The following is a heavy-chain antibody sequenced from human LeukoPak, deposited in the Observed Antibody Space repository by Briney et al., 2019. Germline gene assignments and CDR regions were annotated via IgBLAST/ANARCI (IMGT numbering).Heavy chain of an antibody. D-gene: IGHD6-19*01. V-gene: IGHV3-64*04. J-gene: IGHJ4*02. CDR2: ISSNGGST. CDR3: ARGEMAGPSTLDY. Sequence: GGSLRLSCSASGFTFSSYAMHWVRQAPGKGLEYVSAISSNGGSTYYADSVKGRFTISRDNSKNTLYLQMNSLRAEDTAVYYCARGEMAGPSTLDYWGQGTLVTVSS. CDR1: GFTFSSYA.